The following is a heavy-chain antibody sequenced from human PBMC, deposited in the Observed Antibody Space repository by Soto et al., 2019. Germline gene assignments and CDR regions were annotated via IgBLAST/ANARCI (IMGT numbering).Heavy chain of an antibody. V-gene: IGHV1-8*01. CDR2: MNPNSGNT. D-gene: IGHD6-19*01. CDR1: GYTFISYD. Sequence: ASVKVSCKASGYTFISYDINWVRQATGQGLEWMGWMNPNSGNTGYAQKFQGRVTMTRNTSISTAYMELSSLRSEDTAVYYCARSRAKYSSGWLGGDYYYGMDVWGQGTTVTVSS. CDR3: ARSRAKYSSGWLGGDYYYGMDV. J-gene: IGHJ6*02.